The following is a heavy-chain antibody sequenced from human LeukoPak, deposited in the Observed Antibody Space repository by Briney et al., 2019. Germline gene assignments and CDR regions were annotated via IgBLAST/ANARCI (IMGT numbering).Heavy chain of an antibody. V-gene: IGHV1-69*05. CDR1: GGTFSSYA. D-gene: IGHD2-2*01. CDR3: AVSPVGYCSSTSCSPRFDY. J-gene: IGHJ4*02. CDR2: IIPIFGTA. Sequence: SVKVSCKASGGTFSSYAISWVRQAPGQGLEWMGGIIPIFGTANYAQKFQGRVTITTDESTSTAYMELSSLRSEDTAVYYCAVSPVGYCSSTSCSPRFDYWGQGTLVTVSS.